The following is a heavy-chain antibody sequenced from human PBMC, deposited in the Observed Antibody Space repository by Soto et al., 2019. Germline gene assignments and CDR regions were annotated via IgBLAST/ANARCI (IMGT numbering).Heavy chain of an antibody. CDR3: DREGRGKKAGYNGLVSLGY. CDR2: IIPIFNST. Sequence: QVQLVQSGAEVKTPGSSLKVSCKVSGSRFSNYVISWVRQAPGHGLEWLGRIIPIFNSTKYAQNFPGRLTITADKSTSTASLELSSLRSDDTAVYYCDREGRGKKAGYNGLVSLGYWGQGTLVTVSS. CDR1: GSRFSNYV. D-gene: IGHD2-2*02. V-gene: IGHV1-69*06. J-gene: IGHJ4*02.